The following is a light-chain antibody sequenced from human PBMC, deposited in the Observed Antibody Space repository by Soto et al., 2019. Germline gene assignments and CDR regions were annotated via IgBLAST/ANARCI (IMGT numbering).Light chain of an antibody. J-gene: IGLJ2*01. V-gene: IGLV2-14*01. CDR3: SSYTSTKVL. CDR2: EVS. CDR1: SSDVGAYDF. Sequence: QSALTQPASVSGSPGQSVTISCTGTSSDVGAYDFVSWYQQHPGKAPKVMIYEVSDRPSGVSNRFSGSKSGNTASLTISGLQAEDEAHYCCSSYTSTKVLFGGGTKLTVL.